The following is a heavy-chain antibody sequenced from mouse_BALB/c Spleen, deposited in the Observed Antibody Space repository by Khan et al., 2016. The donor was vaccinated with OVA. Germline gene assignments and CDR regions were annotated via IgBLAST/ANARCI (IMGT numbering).Heavy chain of an antibody. V-gene: IGHV1-63*02. D-gene: IGHD3-1*01. CDR3: ARWATWYFDV. CDR2: IYPGGGYT. Sequence: VQLQESGAELIRPGTSVKISCKASGYTFTNHWLGWIKQRPGHGLEWIGDIYPGGGYTNYNEKFKGKATLTADTSSSTAYMQLSGLTSEDSAVYCCARWATWYFDVWGAGTTVTVSS. J-gene: IGHJ1*01. CDR1: GYTFTNHW.